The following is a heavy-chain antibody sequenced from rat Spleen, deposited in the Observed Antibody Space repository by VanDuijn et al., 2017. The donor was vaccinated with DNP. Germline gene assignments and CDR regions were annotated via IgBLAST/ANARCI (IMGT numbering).Heavy chain of an antibody. Sequence: EVQLVESGGGLVQPGRSLKLSCAASGLTFSDSNMAWVRQAPKKGLEWVATIIYDGSDTYYGDSVKGRFTISRDDAKNTLYLQMNSLRSGDTATYYCTRGANWEGNWFAYWGQGTLVTVSS. J-gene: IGHJ3*01. CDR1: GLTFSDSN. D-gene: IGHD5-1*01. V-gene: IGHV5-7*01. CDR3: TRGANWEGNWFAY. CDR2: IIYDGSDT.